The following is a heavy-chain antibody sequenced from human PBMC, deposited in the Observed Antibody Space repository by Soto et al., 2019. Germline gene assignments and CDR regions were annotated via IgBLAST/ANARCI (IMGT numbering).Heavy chain of an antibody. J-gene: IGHJ6*02. CDR3: ATGRIVVVGSRAYYGMDV. CDR2: IIPVFGIV. V-gene: IGHV1-69*19. Sequence: QLQLAQSGADVKKAGSSVKVSCKASGGTLSNSAFSWVRQAPGQGLEWMGGIIPVFGIVNYAQKFQDIVTITADESTSIAYMELRSLSSEDTAVYFCATGRIVVVGSRAYYGMDVWGQGTTVTV. D-gene: IGHD3-22*01. CDR1: GGTLSNSA.